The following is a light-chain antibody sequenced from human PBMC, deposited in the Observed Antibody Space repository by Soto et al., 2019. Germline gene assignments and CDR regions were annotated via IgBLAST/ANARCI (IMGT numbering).Light chain of an antibody. CDR2: GAS. J-gene: IGKJ1*01. CDR1: QSVSSNY. Sequence: EIVLTHSPGTLSLSPGERATLSCRASQSVSSNYLAWYQQKPGQAPRLLIFGASSRASGIPDRFSGSGSGTDFTITIGRLEPEDFAVYYCQQYGRSPATFGQGTKVEIK. V-gene: IGKV3-20*01. CDR3: QQYGRSPAT.